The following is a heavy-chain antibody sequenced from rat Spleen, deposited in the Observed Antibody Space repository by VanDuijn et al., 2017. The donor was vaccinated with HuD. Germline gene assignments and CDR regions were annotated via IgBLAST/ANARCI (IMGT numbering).Heavy chain of an antibody. D-gene: IGHD4-6*01. CDR2: INIEGGGT. CDR3: ARDGPLFAY. V-gene: IGHV5-58*01. Sequence: EVQLVETGGGLVQPGRSLKLSCVASAFTFSTYWMYWIRQAPGKGLEWVSSINIEGGGTYYSDSVKGRFTISRDNAENTVYLQMNSLRSEDTATYYCARDGPLFAYWGQGTLVTVSS. CDR1: AFTFSTYW. J-gene: IGHJ3*01.